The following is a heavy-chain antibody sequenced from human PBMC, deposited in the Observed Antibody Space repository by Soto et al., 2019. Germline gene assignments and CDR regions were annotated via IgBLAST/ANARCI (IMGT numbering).Heavy chain of an antibody. J-gene: IGHJ3*02. V-gene: IGHV3-33*02. D-gene: IGHD3-22*01. CDR3: ATYYYDGSGYGGDAFDI. CDR2: IWSDGSNK. Sequence: GGSLRLSCPASGFTFSSYGMHWVRQPPGEGLGWVAVIWSDGSNKYYADSAKGRLTISRDTSTNTLSLQMTSLRAEDTGVYYCATYYYDGSGYGGDAFDIWGQGTMVTVSS. CDR1: GFTFSSYG.